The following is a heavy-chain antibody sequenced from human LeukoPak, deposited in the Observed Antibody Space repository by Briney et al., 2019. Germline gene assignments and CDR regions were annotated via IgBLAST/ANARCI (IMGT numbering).Heavy chain of an antibody. J-gene: IGHJ5*02. Sequence: SETLSLTCAVYGGSFSGYYWSWIRQPPGKGLEWIGEINHSGSTNYNPSLKSRVTISVDTSKNQFSLKLSSVTAADTAVYYCARAVTRLGYCSSTSCSRHYNWFDPWGQGTLVTVSS. D-gene: IGHD2-2*01. CDR1: GGSFSGYY. CDR2: INHSGST. CDR3: ARAVTRLGYCSSTSCSRHYNWFDP. V-gene: IGHV4-34*01.